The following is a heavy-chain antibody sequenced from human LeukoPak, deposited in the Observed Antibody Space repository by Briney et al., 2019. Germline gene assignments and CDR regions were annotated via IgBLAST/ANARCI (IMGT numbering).Heavy chain of an antibody. Sequence: PETLSLTCVLYAGSFGGYYWSWIRPPAGRGGGWIGEIHHCGRTNYNPCLKSGVRISVETSRNQFSLNLRSVNAADTAVYDGARRRDYDFWSGYYNRELDYWGQGTLVTVSS. CDR3: ARRRDYDFWSGYYNRELDY. J-gene: IGHJ4*02. V-gene: IGHV4-34*01. D-gene: IGHD3-3*01. CDR1: AGSFGGYY. CDR2: IHHCGRT.